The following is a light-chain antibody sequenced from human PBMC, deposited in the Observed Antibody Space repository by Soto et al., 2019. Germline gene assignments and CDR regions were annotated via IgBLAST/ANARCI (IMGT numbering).Light chain of an antibody. CDR2: DVS. Sequence: QSALTQPASVSGSPGQSITISCSGTSSDVGAYNHVSWYQQHPGKSPKLMIYDVSNRPSGVSDRFSGSKSGNTASLTVSGLQAEDEADYYCSSYSSSDTPVFGGGIKLTVL. CDR3: SSYSSSDTPV. CDR1: SSDVGAYNH. J-gene: IGLJ2*01. V-gene: IGLV2-14*01.